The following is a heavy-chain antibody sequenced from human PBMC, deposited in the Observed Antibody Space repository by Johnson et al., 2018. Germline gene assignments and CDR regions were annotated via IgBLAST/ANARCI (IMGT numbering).Heavy chain of an antibody. CDR2: IIPILGIA. CDR1: GGTFSSYT. CDR3: AREVDYDSSGHGAFDI. D-gene: IGHD3-22*01. Sequence: QVQLVESGAEVKKPGSSVKVSCKASGGTFSSYTISWVRQAPGQGLEWMGRIIPILGIANYAQKFQGRVTITADKSTSTAYRGLSSLGAEDTGVYCWAREVDYDSSGHGAFDIWGQGTMVTVSS. V-gene: IGHV1-69*09. J-gene: IGHJ3*02.